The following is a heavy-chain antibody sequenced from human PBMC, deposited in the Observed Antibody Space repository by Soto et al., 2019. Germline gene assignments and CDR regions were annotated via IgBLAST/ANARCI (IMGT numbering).Heavy chain of an antibody. J-gene: IGHJ4*02. CDR2: IYYSGST. D-gene: IGHD6-25*01. Sequence: QLQLQESGPGLVKPSETLSLTCTVSGGSISSSSYYWGWIRQPPGKGLEWIGSIYYSGSTFYSPSLRSRVTISVDAPKNQSSLSVSSVTAADTAVYYCAREYSSAPDYWGQGTLVTVSS. CDR1: GGSISSSSYY. CDR3: AREYSSAPDY. V-gene: IGHV4-39*02.